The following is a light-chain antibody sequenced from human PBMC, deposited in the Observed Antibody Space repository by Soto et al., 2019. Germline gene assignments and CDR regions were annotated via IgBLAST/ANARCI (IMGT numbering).Light chain of an antibody. CDR3: LQDKNYRLP. CDR2: LAS. Sequence: ATQLTQSPSSLSASVGDTVNISCRASQDISNELAWYQQKAVRAPTLLIYLASNLQSGVPRRFSGSGSGTEFTLNNSSVQPEDFSTYYCLQDKNYRLPFGAGTRV. CDR1: QDISNE. V-gene: IGKV1-6*02. J-gene: IGKJ4*01.